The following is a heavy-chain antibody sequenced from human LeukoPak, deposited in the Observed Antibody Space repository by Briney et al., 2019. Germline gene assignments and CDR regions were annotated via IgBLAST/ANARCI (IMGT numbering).Heavy chain of an antibody. D-gene: IGHD6-19*01. CDR1: GYTFTGYY. Sequence: ASVTVSCTASGYTFTGYYMHWVRQAPGQGLEWMGRINPNSGGTNYAQKFQGWVTMTRDTSISTAYMELSRLRSDDTAVYYCARSIAVAGTYWFDPWGQGTLVTVSS. V-gene: IGHV1-2*04. CDR2: INPNSGGT. CDR3: ARSIAVAGTYWFDP. J-gene: IGHJ5*02.